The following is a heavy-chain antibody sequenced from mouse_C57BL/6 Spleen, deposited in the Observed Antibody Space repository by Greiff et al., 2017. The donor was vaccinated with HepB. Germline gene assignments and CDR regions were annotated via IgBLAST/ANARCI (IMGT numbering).Heavy chain of an antibody. J-gene: IGHJ3*01. CDR2: IYPRSGNT. CDR1: GYTFTSYG. V-gene: IGHV1-81*01. Sequence: VKLQESGAELARPGASVKLSCKASGYTFTSYGISWVKQRTGQGLEWIGEIYPRSGNTYYNEKFKGKATLTADKSSSTAYMELRSLTSEDSAVYFCARGGGAYWGQGTLVTVSA. CDR3: ARGGGAY.